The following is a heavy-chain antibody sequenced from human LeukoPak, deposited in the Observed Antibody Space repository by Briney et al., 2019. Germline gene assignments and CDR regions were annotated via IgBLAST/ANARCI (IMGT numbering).Heavy chain of an antibody. CDR2: INHSGST. D-gene: IGHD3-22*01. CDR1: GGSFSGYY. J-gene: IGHJ6*02. CDR3: ARFAPYDGSGDYYGMDV. V-gene: IGHV4-34*01. Sequence: SETLSLTCAVYGGSFSGYYWSWIRQPPGKGLEWIGEINHSGSTNYNPSLKSRVTISVDTSKNQFSLKLSSVTAADTAVYYCARFAPYDGSGDYYGMDVWGQGTTVTVSS.